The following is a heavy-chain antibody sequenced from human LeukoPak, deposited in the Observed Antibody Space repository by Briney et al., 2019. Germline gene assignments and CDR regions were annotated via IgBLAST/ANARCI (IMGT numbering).Heavy chain of an antibody. Sequence: SETLSLTCTVSGGSISSGSYYWSWIRQPAGRGLEWIGRIYTSGSTNYNPSLKSRVTVSVDTSKNQFSLKLSSVTAADTAVYYCARDGGGQQLVEEVWFDPWGQGTLVTVSS. V-gene: IGHV4-61*02. D-gene: IGHD6-13*01. CDR2: IYTSGST. CDR1: GGSISSGSYY. CDR3: ARDGGGQQLVEEVWFDP. J-gene: IGHJ5*02.